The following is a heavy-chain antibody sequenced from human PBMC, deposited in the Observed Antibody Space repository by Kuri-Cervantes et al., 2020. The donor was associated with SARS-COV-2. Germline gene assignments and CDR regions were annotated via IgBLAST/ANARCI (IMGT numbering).Heavy chain of an antibody. J-gene: IGHJ5*02. CDR2: ISYDGSNK. CDR3: ATHDYSNYEEYWFDP. D-gene: IGHD4-11*01. Sequence: GGSLRLSCAASGFTFSSYAMHWVRQAPGKGLEWVAVISYDGSNKYYADSVKGRFTISRDNSKNTLYLQMNSLRSEDTAVYYCATHDYSNYEEYWFDPWGQGTLVTVSS. CDR1: GFTFSSYA. V-gene: IGHV3-30-3*01.